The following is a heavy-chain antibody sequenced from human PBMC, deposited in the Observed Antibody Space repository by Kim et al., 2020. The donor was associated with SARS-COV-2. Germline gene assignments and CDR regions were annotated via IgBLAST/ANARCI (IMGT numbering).Heavy chain of an antibody. CDR3: ARTGSGRGNYFDY. Sequence: GGSLRLSCAASGFTFSSYEMNWVRQAPGKGLEWVSYISSRGMTKYYADSVKGRFTISRDNAKNPVYLQMNSLRAEDTAVYYCARTGSGRGNYFDYWGQGILVTVSS. D-gene: IGHD2-15*01. CDR1: GFTFSSYE. CDR2: ISSRGMTK. V-gene: IGHV3-48*03. J-gene: IGHJ4*02.